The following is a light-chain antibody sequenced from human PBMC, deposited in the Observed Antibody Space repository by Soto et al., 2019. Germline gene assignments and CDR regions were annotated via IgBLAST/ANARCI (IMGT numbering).Light chain of an antibody. CDR1: QGVSSA. Sequence: AIQLTQSPSSLSASVGDRVRIFCRASQGVSSALAWYQQKPGKAPELLIYGVSSLESGVPSRISGTGSGTDFTLTISSLQPEDFATYYCQQFNNFPLTVGGGTKVEIK. CDR3: QQFNNFPLT. J-gene: IGKJ4*02. V-gene: IGKV1D-13*01. CDR2: GVS.